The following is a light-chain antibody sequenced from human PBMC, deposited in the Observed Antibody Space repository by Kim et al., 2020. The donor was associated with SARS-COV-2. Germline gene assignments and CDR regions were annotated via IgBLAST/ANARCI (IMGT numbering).Light chain of an antibody. Sequence: APGKTARITCGGNNMGSKSVQWYQQKPGQAPVLVIYYDTDRPSGIPERFSGSNSGNTATLTISRVEAGDEADYYCQVWDSSSDHRVFGGGTQLTVL. CDR1: NMGSKS. V-gene: IGLV3-21*04. CDR2: YDT. CDR3: QVWDSSSDHRV. J-gene: IGLJ3*02.